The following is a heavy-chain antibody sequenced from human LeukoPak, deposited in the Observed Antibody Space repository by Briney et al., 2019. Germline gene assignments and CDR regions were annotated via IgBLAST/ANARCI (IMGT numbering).Heavy chain of an antibody. D-gene: IGHD3-10*01. V-gene: IGHV3-13*04. Sequence: GGSLRLSCAASGFTFSSYDMHWVRQGTGKGLEWVSAIGTAGDTYYPGSVKGRFTTSRENAKNSLYLQMNSLRVGDTAVYYCARGRGWGTFDIWGQGTMVTVSA. CDR3: ARGRGWGTFDI. J-gene: IGHJ3*02. CDR2: IGTAGDT. CDR1: GFTFSSYD.